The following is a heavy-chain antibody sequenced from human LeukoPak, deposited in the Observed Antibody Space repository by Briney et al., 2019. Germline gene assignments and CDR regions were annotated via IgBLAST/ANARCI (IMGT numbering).Heavy chain of an antibody. V-gene: IGHV3-30*18. CDR3: AKDRARSGDYDFDY. J-gene: IGHJ4*02. CDR2: ISYDGSNK. D-gene: IGHD4-17*01. CDR1: GFTFSSYG. Sequence: GGSLRLSCAASGFTFSSYGIHWVRQAPDKGLEWVAVISYDGSNKYYADSVKGRFTISRDNSKNTLYLQMNSLRAEDTAVYYCAKDRARSGDYDFDYWSQGTLVTVSS.